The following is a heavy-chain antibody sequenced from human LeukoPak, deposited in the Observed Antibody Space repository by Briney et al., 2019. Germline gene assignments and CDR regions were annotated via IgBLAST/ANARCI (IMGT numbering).Heavy chain of an antibody. CDR3: ANIVVVPAAIDY. D-gene: IGHD2-2*01. CDR1: GFTLSSYA. V-gene: IGHV3-23*01. Sequence: GGSLRLSCAASGFTLSSYAMSWVRQAPGKGLEWVSAISGSGGRTYYADSVKGRFTISRDNSKNTLYLQMNSLRAEDTAVYYCANIVVVPAAIDYWGQGTLVTVSS. CDR2: ISGSGGRT. J-gene: IGHJ4*02.